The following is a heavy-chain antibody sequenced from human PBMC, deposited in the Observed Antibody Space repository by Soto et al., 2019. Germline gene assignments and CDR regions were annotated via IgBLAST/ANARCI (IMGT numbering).Heavy chain of an antibody. V-gene: IGHV3-48*01. CDR2: SSSSSSTI. J-gene: IGHJ3*02. CDR1: GFTFSSYG. D-gene: IGHD3-10*01. CDR3: GIWELLWFGESRDAFDI. Sequence: PGGSLRLSCAASGFTFSSYGMHWVRQAPGKGLEWVSYSSSSSSTIYYADSVKGRFTISRDNAKNSLYLQMNSLRAEDTAVYYCGIWELLWFGESRDAFDIWGQGTMVTVSS.